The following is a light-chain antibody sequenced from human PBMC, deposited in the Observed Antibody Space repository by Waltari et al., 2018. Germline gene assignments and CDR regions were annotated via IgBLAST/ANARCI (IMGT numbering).Light chain of an antibody. V-gene: IGKV3-15*01. Sequence: EVVMTQSPAMVSVSPGERATLSCRASQNIRSNLAWYQQKPGQAPRLLIYGASTRATGIPARFSGSGSGTEFTLTITSLQSEDFAVYYCQQYNNWPPITFGQGTRLEIK. J-gene: IGKJ5*01. CDR2: GAS. CDR1: QNIRSN. CDR3: QQYNNWPPIT.